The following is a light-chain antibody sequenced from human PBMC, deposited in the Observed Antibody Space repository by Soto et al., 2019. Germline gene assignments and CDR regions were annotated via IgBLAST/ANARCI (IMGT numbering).Light chain of an antibody. CDR2: DAS. CDR3: KQRANWPPPLP. V-gene: IGKV3-11*01. J-gene: IGKJ4*01. Sequence: ETVLTQSPDTLSLSPGEGATLSCRASQTVSTYLAWYQQKPGQAPRLLIYDASTRATGIPARFSGSGSGTDFTLPISGLEPEVFAVYYCKQRANWPPPLPFGGGTRGEIK. CDR1: QTVSTY.